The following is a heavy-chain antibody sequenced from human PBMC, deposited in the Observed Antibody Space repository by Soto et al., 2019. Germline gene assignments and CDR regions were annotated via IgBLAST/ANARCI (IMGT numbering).Heavy chain of an antibody. D-gene: IGHD6-6*01. CDR2: IYYSGST. V-gene: IGHV4-59*01. CDR1: GGSISSYY. J-gene: IGHJ5*02. Sequence: SETLSLTYTVSGGSISSYYWSWIRQPPGKGLEWIGYIYYSGSTNYNPSLKSRVTISVDTSKNQFSLKLSSVTAADTAVYYCARETYSSSFWFDPWGQGTLVTVS. CDR3: ARETYSSSFWFDP.